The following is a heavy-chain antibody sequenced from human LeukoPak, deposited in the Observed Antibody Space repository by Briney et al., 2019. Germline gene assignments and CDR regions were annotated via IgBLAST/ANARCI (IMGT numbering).Heavy chain of an antibody. D-gene: IGHD4-17*01. Sequence: SETLSLTCTVSGGSISTFYWSWIRQPPGKGLEWIAYIDYTASTNYNPSLKSRVTISVDTSKNQFSLKLSSVTAADTAVYYCARGDYGDPFGYWGQGTLVTVSS. J-gene: IGHJ4*02. CDR1: GGSISTFY. CDR2: IDYTAST. CDR3: ARGDYGDPFGY. V-gene: IGHV4-59*01.